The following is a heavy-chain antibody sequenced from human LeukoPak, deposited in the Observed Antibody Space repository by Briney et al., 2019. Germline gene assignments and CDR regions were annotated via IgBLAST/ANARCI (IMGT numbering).Heavy chain of an antibody. J-gene: IGHJ4*02. D-gene: IGHD3-10*01. CDR3: ARVGLGSYYNVDY. CDR1: GGSISSSNW. CDR2: IYHTAIT. Sequence: SGTLSLTCAVSGGSISSSNWWSWVRQPPGKGLEWIGEIYHTAITNYNPSLQGRLTISADKSKNQFYLEVTSVTAADTAIYYCARVGLGSYYNVDYWGQGTLVTVSS. V-gene: IGHV4-4*02.